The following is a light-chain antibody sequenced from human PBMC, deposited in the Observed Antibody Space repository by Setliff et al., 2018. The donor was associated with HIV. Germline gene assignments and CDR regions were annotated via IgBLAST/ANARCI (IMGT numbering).Light chain of an antibody. V-gene: IGLV2-14*01. CDR3: SSYTNSNSYV. J-gene: IGLJ1*01. CDR2: EVR. CDR1: SSDVGGYNY. Sequence: QSALTQPASVSGSPGQSITISCTGTSSDVGGYNYVSWYQQYPGKAPKLMISEVRNRASGVSSRFSGSKSGNTASLTISGLQTEDEADYYCSSYTNSNSYVFGTGTKVTVL.